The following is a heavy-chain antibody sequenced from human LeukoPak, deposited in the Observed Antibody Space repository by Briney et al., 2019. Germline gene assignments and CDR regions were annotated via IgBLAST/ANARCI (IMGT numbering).Heavy chain of an antibody. J-gene: IGHJ3*02. CDR3: ASLGGFAI. CDR2: FYISGGT. V-gene: IGHV4-61*02. CDR1: GDSISSGSYY. Sequence: SETLSLTCTVSGDSISSGSYYWNWIRQPAGKGLEWIGRFYISGGTNYNPSLNSRVTISVDTSKNQFSLKLTSVTAADTAVYYCASLGGFAIWGQGTVVTVSS.